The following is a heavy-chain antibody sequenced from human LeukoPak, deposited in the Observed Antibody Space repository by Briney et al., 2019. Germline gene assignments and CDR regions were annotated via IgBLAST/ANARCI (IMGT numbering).Heavy chain of an antibody. V-gene: IGHV1-69*13. CDR1: GGTFSNYA. CDR2: IIPIFGTT. CDR3: ASAIAAAAD. J-gene: IGHJ4*02. D-gene: IGHD6-13*01. Sequence: GASVKVSCKASGGTFSNYAISWVRQAPGQGLEWMGGIIPIFGTTNCAQKFQGRVTITADESTSTGYMELSSLRSEDTAVYCCASAIAAAADWGQGTLVTVSS.